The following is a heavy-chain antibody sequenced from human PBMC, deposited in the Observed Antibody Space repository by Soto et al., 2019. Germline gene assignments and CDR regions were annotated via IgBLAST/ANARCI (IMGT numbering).Heavy chain of an antibody. D-gene: IGHD3-22*01. CDR2: ISRYGDIT. CDR1: GLTFKIYA. V-gene: IGHV3-23*01. Sequence: GGSLRVPWAASGLTFKIYAMTWILQAPGKGLEWVSAISRYGDITYYADSVEGRFTISRDNSKNTLYLQMNSLRAEDTAVYYCAKDRYLDHDSRGYLFDNWGQGTLVTVSS. CDR3: AKDRYLDHDSRGYLFDN. J-gene: IGHJ4*02.